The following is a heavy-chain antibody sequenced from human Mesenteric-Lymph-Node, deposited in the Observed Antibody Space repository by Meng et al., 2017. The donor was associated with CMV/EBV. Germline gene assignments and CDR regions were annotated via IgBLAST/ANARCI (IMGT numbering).Heavy chain of an antibody. CDR2: ISYDGINK. V-gene: IGHV3-30-3*01. CDR3: ARSFVEGSAPDY. J-gene: IGHJ4*02. D-gene: IGHD1-1*01. CDR1: GFTVSSNY. Sequence: GGSLRLSCAASGFTVSSNYMSWVRQAPGKGLEWVALISYDGINKYDADSVKGRFTISRDNSKDTLYLQMNSLRPEDTAVYYCARSFVEGSAPDYWGQGTLVTVSS.